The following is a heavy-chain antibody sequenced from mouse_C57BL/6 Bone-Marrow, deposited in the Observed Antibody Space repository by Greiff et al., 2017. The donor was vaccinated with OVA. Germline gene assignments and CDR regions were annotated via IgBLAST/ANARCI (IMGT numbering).Heavy chain of an antibody. CDR2: IDPSDSYT. CDR1: GYTFTSYW. Sequence: QVQLQQPGAELVMPGASVKLSCKASGYTFTSYWMHWVKQRPGQGLEWIGEIDPSDSYTNYNQKFKGKSTLTVDKSSSTAYMQLSSLTSEDAAVDYCAREEAAQATPGLCAYWGQGTLVTVSA. V-gene: IGHV1-69*01. CDR3: AREEAAQATPGLCAY. J-gene: IGHJ3*01. D-gene: IGHD3-2*02.